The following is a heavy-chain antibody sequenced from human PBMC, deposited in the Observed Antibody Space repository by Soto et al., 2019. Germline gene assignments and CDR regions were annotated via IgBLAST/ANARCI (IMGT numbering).Heavy chain of an antibody. CDR1: GFTFSSHH. CDR3: ARDSGRGYGMDV. Sequence: GGSLRLSCAASGFTFSSHHMDWVRQAPGKGLEWVSYISSRSRAIYYADSVKGRFTISRDNARNSLYLQMNSLRDEDTAGYYCARDSGRGYGMDVWGQGTTVTVSS. J-gene: IGHJ6*02. D-gene: IGHD1-1*01. V-gene: IGHV3-48*02. CDR2: ISSRSRAI.